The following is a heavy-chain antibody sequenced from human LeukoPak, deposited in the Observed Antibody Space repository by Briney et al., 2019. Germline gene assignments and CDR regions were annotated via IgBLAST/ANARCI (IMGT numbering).Heavy chain of an antibody. D-gene: IGHD2-2*01. V-gene: IGHV3-33*06. CDR2: IWYDGSNK. J-gene: IGHJ4*02. CDR3: AKASGYCSSTSCYLFDY. CDR1: GFTFSSYG. Sequence: GRSLRLSCAASGFTFSSYGMHWVRQAPGKGLEGVAVIWYDGSNKYYADSVKGRFTISRDNSKNTLYLQMNSLRAEDTAVYYCAKASGYCSSTSCYLFDYWGQGTLVTVSS.